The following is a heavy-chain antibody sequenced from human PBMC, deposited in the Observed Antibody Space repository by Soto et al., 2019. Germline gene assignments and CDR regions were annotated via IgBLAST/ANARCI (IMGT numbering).Heavy chain of an antibody. D-gene: IGHD5-12*01. CDR2: IVTVFGRP. CDR3: AREGSGYNF. V-gene: IGHV1-69*13. J-gene: IGHJ4*02. Sequence: SVKVSCKASGGSFSNFGISWVRQAPGQGLEWMGGIVTVFGRPNYAQRFRGRLTITADESTSTGYMELISLSSDDTAVYYCAREGSGYNFWGQGTQVTVSS. CDR1: GGSFSNFG.